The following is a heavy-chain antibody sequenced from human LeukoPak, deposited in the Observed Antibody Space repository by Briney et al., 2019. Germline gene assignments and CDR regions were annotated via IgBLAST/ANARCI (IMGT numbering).Heavy chain of an antibody. CDR1: GFTFSSYA. J-gene: IGHJ4*02. D-gene: IGHD3-22*01. CDR2: ISYDGSNK. CDR3: ARPLAKVVVINCPFDY. V-gene: IGHV3-30-3*01. Sequence: PGGSLRLSCAASGFTFSSYAMHWVRQAPGKGLEWVAGISYDGSNKYYADSVKGRFTISRDNSKNTLYLQMNSLRAEDTAVYYCARPLAKVVVINCPFDYWGQGTLVTVSS.